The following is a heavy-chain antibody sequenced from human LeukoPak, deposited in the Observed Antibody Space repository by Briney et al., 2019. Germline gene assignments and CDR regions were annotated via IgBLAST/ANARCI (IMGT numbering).Heavy chain of an antibody. D-gene: IGHD5-24*01. Sequence: NASETLSLTCTVSGDSFTSVTDYWAWIRQPPGKGLEWIASGDYSGGTYYNPSLESRVAISADMSKNQISLKLSSVTAADTAVYYCARHLFDGYNFDYWGQGTQVTVSS. V-gene: IGHV4-39*01. CDR2: GDYSGGT. J-gene: IGHJ4*02. CDR1: GDSFTSVTDY. CDR3: ARHLFDGYNFDY.